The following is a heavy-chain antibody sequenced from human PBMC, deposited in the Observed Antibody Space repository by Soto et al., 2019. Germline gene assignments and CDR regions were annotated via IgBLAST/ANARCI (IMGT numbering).Heavy chain of an antibody. V-gene: IGHV4-39*01. CDR2: VYFSRRT. Sequence: PSETLSLTCAVSGGSINSSAYYWGWIRQPPGKGLEWIGSVYFSRRTYYNPSVTSRLTVSMDTSKNQFSLKMNSVTAADTAVYFCARHVIYGGYMRWFDPWGQGTLVTVSS. CDR1: GGSINSSAYY. CDR3: ARHVIYGGYMRWFDP. D-gene: IGHD4-17*01. J-gene: IGHJ5*02.